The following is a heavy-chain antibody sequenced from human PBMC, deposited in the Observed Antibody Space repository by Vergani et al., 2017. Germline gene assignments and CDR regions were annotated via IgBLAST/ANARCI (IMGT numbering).Heavy chain of an antibody. CDR2: IYHSGST. V-gene: IGHV4-4*02. CDR1: GGSISSSNW. CDR3: ARAHIVVVPAATDYYYMDV. D-gene: IGHD2-2*01. Sequence: QVQLQESGPGLVKPSGTLSLTCAVSGGSISSSNWWSWVRQPPGKGLEWIGEIYHSGSTNYNPSLKSRVTISVDTSKNQFSLKLSSVTAADTAVYYCARAHIVVVPAATDYYYMDVWGKGTTVTVSS. J-gene: IGHJ6*03.